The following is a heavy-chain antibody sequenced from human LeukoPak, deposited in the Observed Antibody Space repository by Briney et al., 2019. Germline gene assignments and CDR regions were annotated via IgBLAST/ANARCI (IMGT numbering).Heavy chain of an antibody. D-gene: IGHD2-2*01. CDR3: AHSYRDLIGYCSSTSCLSWFDP. CDR1: GFSLSTSGVG. Sequence: SGPTLVNPTQTLTLTCAFSGFSLSTSGVGVGWIRQPPGKALEWLALTYWNDDKRYSPSLKSRLTITKDTSKNQVVLTMTNMDPVDTATYYCAHSYRDLIGYCSSTSCLSWFDPWGQGTLVTVSS. V-gene: IGHV2-5*01. CDR2: TYWNDDK. J-gene: IGHJ5*02.